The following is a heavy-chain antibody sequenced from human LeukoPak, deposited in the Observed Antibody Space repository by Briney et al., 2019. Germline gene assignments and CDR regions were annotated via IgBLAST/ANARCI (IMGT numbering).Heavy chain of an antibody. Sequence: ASVKVSCKASGYTFTGYYMHWGRQAPGQGLEWMGRINPNSGGTNYAQKFQGRVTMTRDTSISTAYMELSRLRSDDTAVYYCARGSYSYGYENERDYWGQGTLVTVSS. CDR1: GYTFTGYY. J-gene: IGHJ4*02. CDR3: ARGSYSYGYENERDY. V-gene: IGHV1-2*02. CDR2: INPNSGGT. D-gene: IGHD5-18*01.